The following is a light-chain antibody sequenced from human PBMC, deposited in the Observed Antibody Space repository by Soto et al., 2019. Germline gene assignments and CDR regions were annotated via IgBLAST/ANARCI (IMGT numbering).Light chain of an antibody. CDR3: AAWDDSLTGPV. J-gene: IGLJ1*01. CDR2: NNN. CDR1: RSGIGSNS. Sequence: QSVLTQPPSASGTPGQTVIISCSGSRSGIGSNSVNWYQHLPGTAPKLLIYNNNQRPSGVPDRFSGSKSGTSASLAISGLQSEDEADYYCAAWDDSLTGPVFGTGTKVTVL. V-gene: IGLV1-44*01.